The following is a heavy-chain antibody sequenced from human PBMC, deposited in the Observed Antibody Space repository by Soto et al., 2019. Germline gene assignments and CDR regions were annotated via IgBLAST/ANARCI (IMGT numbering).Heavy chain of an antibody. V-gene: IGHV1-69*13. CDR1: GGTFSSYA. Sequence: SVKVSCKASGGTFSSYAISWVRQAPGQGLEWMGGIIPIFGTANYAQKFQGRVTITADESTSTAYMELSSLRPEDTAVYYCAGVRYYDSSGYYLNWFDPWGQGTLVTVSS. CDR2: IIPIFGTA. J-gene: IGHJ5*02. D-gene: IGHD3-22*01. CDR3: AGVRYYDSSGYYLNWFDP.